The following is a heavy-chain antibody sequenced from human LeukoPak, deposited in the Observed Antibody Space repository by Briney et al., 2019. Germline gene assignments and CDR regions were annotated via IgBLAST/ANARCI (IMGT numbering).Heavy chain of an antibody. J-gene: IGHJ3*02. Sequence: SETLSLTCTASGGSISSYYWSWIRQPPGKGLEWIGYIYTSGSTNYNPSLKSRVTISVDTSKNQFSLKLSSVTAADTAVYYCERRIVVAVTLHDAFDIWGQGTMVTVSS. CDR1: GGSISSYY. V-gene: IGHV4-4*09. CDR3: ERRIVVAVTLHDAFDI. D-gene: IGHD6-19*01. CDR2: IYTSGST.